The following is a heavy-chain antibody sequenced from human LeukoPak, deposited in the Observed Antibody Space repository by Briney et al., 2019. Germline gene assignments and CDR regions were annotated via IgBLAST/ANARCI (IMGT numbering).Heavy chain of an antibody. Sequence: PSQTLSLTCTLSAGAISSGDYYRSWIRPPPGKGLEWIGYIYYSGSTYYNPSLKSRVTLSVDTSKNQFSLKLSSVTAADTAVYYCARWFGENIDCWGQGTLVTFSS. CDR3: ARWFGENIDC. CDR2: IYYSGST. V-gene: IGHV4-30-4*01. D-gene: IGHD3-10*01. J-gene: IGHJ4*02. CDR1: AGAISSGDYY.